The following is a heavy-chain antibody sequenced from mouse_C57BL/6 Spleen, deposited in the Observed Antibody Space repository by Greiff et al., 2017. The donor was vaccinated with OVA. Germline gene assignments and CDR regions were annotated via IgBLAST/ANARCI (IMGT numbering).Heavy chain of an antibody. Sequence: EVQVVESGGGLVKPGGSLKLSCAASGFTFSDYGMHWVRQAPEKGLEWVAYISSGSSTIYYADTVKGRFTISRANAKNTLFLQMTSLRSEDTAMYYCARFITTVVADWYFDVWGTGTTVTVSS. J-gene: IGHJ1*03. CDR2: ISSGSSTI. CDR3: ARFITTVVADWYFDV. V-gene: IGHV5-17*01. D-gene: IGHD1-1*01. CDR1: GFTFSDYG.